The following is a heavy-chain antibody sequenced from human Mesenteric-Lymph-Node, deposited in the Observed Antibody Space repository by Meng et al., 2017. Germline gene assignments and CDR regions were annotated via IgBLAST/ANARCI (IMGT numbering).Heavy chain of an antibody. CDR3: ARNLVRGYGDYA. J-gene: IGHJ4*02. V-gene: IGHV1-69*06. CDR2: IIPIFGTA. Sequence: QLQLVQSGAGVKKPGSSVKVSCKASGGSFSSYAISWVRQAPGQGLEWMGGIIPIFGTANYAQKFQGRVTITADKSTSTAYMELSSLRSEDTAVYYCARNLVRGYGDYAWGQGTLVTVSS. CDR1: GGSFSSYA. D-gene: IGHD4-17*01.